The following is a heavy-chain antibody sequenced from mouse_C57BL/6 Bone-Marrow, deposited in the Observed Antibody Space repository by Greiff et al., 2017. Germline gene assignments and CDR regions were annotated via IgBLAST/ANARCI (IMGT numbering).Heavy chain of an antibody. J-gene: IGHJ1*03. D-gene: IGHD1-1*01. CDR3: ARDRGDPGLLPYWYFDV. CDR2: ISYSGST. V-gene: IGHV3-1*01. CDR1: GYSITSGYD. Sequence: EVKLVESGPGMVKPSQSLSLTCTVTGYSITSGYDWHWIRHFPGNKLEWMGYISYSGSTNYNPSLKSRISITHATSKNHFFLKLNSVTTEDTATYYCARDRGDPGLLPYWYFDVWGTGTTVTVSS.